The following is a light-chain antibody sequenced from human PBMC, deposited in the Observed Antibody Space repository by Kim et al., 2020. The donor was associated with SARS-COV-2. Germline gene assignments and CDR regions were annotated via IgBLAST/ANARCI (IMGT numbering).Light chain of an antibody. V-gene: IGKV3-15*01. J-gene: IGKJ1*01. CDR3: QQYNNWPGT. CDR1: QIVTGN. Sequence: GSPGERAALSCRASQIVTGNLAWYQQKPGQAPRLLIYGASTRATGIPARFSGSGSGTEFTLTISSLQSEDFAVYYCQQYNNWPGTFGQGTKVDIK. CDR2: GAS.